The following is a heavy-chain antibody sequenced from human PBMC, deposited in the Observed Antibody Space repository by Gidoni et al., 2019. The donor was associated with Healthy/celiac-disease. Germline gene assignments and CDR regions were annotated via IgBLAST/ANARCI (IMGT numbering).Heavy chain of an antibody. D-gene: IGHD1-26*01. CDR2: ISSSSSDI. V-gene: IGHV3-21*01. CDR1: GFTFSSYS. CDR3: ARDRRWAWELSGNYYGMDV. Sequence: EVQLVESGGGLVKPGGSLRLSCAAPGFTFSSYSMNWVRQAPGKGLEWVSSISSSSSDIYYADSVKGRFTISRDNAKNSLYLQMNSLRAEDTAVYYCARDRRWAWELSGNYYGMDVWGQGTTVTVSS. J-gene: IGHJ6*02.